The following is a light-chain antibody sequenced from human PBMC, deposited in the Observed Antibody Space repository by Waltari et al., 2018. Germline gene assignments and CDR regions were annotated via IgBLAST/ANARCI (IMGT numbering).Light chain of an antibody. CDR3: QQYGSPYT. CDR1: QSVNSNY. J-gene: IGKJ2*01. V-gene: IGKV3-20*01. Sequence: EIVLTQSPGTLSLSPGEGATLSCRASQSVNSNYLTWFQQKPGQAPRLLIFGASSRATAVPDRFSGSASGTDFTLTISRLEPEDFAMYYCQQYGSPYTFGQGTRVEIK. CDR2: GAS.